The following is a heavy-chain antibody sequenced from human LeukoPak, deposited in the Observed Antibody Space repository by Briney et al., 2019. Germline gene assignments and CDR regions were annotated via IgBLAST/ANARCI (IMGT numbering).Heavy chain of an antibody. J-gene: IGHJ6*03. D-gene: IGHD1-26*01. CDR1: GYTFTSYG. Sequence: ASVTVSCTASGYTFTSYGINWVRQATGQGLEWMGWMNPNSGNTGYAQKFQGRVTMTRNTSISTAYMELSSLRSEDTAVYYCARAKQGSGSYYYYMDVWGKGTTVTISS. CDR3: ARAKQGSGSYYYYMDV. CDR2: MNPNSGNT. V-gene: IGHV1-8*02.